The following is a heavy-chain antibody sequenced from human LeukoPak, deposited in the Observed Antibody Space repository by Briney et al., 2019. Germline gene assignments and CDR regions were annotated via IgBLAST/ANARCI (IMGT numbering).Heavy chain of an antibody. CDR1: GGSFSGYY. D-gene: IGHD1-26*01. CDR3: ARVRELMGVDAFDI. V-gene: IGHV4-34*01. Sequence: SETLSLTCAVYGGSFSGYYWSWIRQPPGKGLEWIGEINHSGSTNYNPSLKSRVTISVDTSKNQFSLKLSSVTAADTAVYYCARVRELMGVDAFDIWGQGTMVTVSS. J-gene: IGHJ3*02. CDR2: INHSGST.